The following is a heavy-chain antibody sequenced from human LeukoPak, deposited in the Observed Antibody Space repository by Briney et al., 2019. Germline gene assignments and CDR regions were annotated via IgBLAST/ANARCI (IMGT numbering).Heavy chain of an antibody. V-gene: IGHV3-11*04. CDR3: ARAPSNAHFDY. J-gene: IGHJ4*02. D-gene: IGHD3-3*02. CDR2: ISSSGSTI. Sequence: GGSLRLSCAASGFTFSDYYMSWLRQAPGKGLEWVSYISSSGSTIYYADSVKGRFTISRDNSNNTVYLQMNSLRAEDTAVYYCARAPSNAHFDYWGQGTLVTVSS. CDR1: GFTFSDYY.